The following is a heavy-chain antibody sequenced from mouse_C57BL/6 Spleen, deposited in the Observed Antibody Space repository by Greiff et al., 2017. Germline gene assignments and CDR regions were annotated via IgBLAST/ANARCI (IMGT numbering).Heavy chain of an antibody. J-gene: IGHJ4*01. CDR3: TRADGSSYYCAMDY. CDR2: IYPGNSDT. CDR1: GYTFTSYW. D-gene: IGHD1-1*01. V-gene: IGHV1-5*01. Sequence: EVQLQQSGTVLARPGASVKMSCKTSGYTFTSYWMHWVKQRPGQGLEWIGAIYPGNSDTSYNQKFKGKAKLTAVTSASTAYMELSSLTNEDSAVYYCTRADGSSYYCAMDYWGQGTSVTVSS.